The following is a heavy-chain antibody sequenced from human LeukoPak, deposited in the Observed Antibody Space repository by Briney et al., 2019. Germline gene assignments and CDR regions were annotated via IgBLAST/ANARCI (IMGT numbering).Heavy chain of an antibody. D-gene: IGHD3-10*01. CDR1: GFTFRSYS. CDR2: ISSSSSTI. Sequence: GGSLRLSCAASGFTFRSYSMNWVRQAPGQGLEWVSYISSSSSTIYYADSVKGRFTISRDNAKNSLYLQMNSLRDEDTAVYYCARDFQSLYYFDYWGQGTLVTVSS. CDR3: ARDFQSLYYFDY. J-gene: IGHJ4*02. V-gene: IGHV3-48*02.